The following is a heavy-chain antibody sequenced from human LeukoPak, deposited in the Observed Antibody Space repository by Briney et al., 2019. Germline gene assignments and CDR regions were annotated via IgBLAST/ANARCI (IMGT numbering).Heavy chain of an antibody. V-gene: IGHV5-51*01. Sequence: GESLKISCQGSGYSFTSYWIGWVRQMPGKGLEWMGIIYPGDSDTRYSPSFQGQVTISADKSISTAYLQWSSLKASDTAMYYCARGKGGDFLRGYYYYGMDVWGQGTTVTVSS. CDR1: GYSFTSYW. CDR3: ARGKGGDFLRGYYYYGMDV. J-gene: IGHJ6*02. CDR2: IYPGDSDT. D-gene: IGHD2-21*02.